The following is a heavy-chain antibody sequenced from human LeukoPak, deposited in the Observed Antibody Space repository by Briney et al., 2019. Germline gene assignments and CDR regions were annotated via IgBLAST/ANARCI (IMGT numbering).Heavy chain of an antibody. D-gene: IGHD2-2*01. V-gene: IGHV3-7*03. Sequence: GGSLRLSCAASGFTFSSYWMSWVRQAPGKGLEWVANIKQDGSEKYYVDSVKGRFTISRDNAKNSLYMQMNSLKSEDTAVYYCAKDQGGIVVVPAAIDYWGQGTRSPSPQ. CDR3: AKDQGGIVVVPAAIDY. J-gene: IGHJ4*02. CDR2: IKQDGSEK. CDR1: GFTFSSYW.